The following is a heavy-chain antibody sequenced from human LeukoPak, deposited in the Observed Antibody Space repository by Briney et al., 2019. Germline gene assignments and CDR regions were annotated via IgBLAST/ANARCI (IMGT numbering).Heavy chain of an antibody. D-gene: IGHD2-21*02. CDR1: GFTFSSYA. Sequence: PGGSLRLSCAASGFTFSSYAMSWVRQAPGKGLEWVSAISGSGGSTYYADSVKGRFTISRDNSKNTISRDNSKNTVSLQMNSLRAEDTAVYFCTKVRLSNLYYYYGMDVWGQGTTVTVSS. CDR2: ISGSGGST. V-gene: IGHV3-23*01. J-gene: IGHJ6*02. CDR3: TKVRLSNLYYYYGMDV.